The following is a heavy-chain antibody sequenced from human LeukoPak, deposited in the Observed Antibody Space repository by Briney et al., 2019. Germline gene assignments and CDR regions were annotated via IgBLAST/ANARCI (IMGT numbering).Heavy chain of an antibody. CDR3: ARDSELYGDYVPGYFQH. CDR2: ISGSGGST. J-gene: IGHJ1*01. Sequence: QPGGSLRLSCAASGFSFSSYAMNWVRQAPGKGLEWVSVISGSGGSTYYADYVKGRFTISRDNSKNALYLQMNSLRAEDTAVYYCARDSELYGDYVPGYFQHWGQGTLVTVSS. V-gene: IGHV3-23*01. D-gene: IGHD4-17*01. CDR1: GFSFSSYA.